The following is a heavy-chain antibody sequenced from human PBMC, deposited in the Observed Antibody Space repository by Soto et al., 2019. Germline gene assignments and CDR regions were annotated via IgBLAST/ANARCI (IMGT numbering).Heavy chain of an antibody. V-gene: IGHV4-34*01. Sequence: SETLSLTCAVSGGSFSGYYWSWIRQPPGKGLEWVGEINHSGSTNYNPSLKSRVTVSIDTAKNQFSLNLSSVTAADTAVYYCARGHYYDGSGYAFDIWGQGTMVTVSS. CDR2: INHSGST. J-gene: IGHJ3*02. D-gene: IGHD3-22*01. CDR1: GGSFSGYY. CDR3: ARGHYYDGSGYAFDI.